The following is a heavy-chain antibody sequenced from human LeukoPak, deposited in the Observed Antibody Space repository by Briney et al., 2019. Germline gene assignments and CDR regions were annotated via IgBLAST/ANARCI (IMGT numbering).Heavy chain of an antibody. CDR3: ARSRLLRYFDWLPKKGTFDI. J-gene: IGHJ3*02. CDR2: ISAYKGNT. D-gene: IGHD3-9*01. Sequence: GASVNVSCKASRYTFTNYGISGVRQPPPQELDWMGWISAYKGNTNFAQKLQGTVNLTTKTSTSTPYLELRSLRSDDTAVYYCARSRLLRYFDWLPKKGTFDIWGQGTMVTVSS. CDR1: RYTFTNYG. V-gene: IGHV1-18*01.